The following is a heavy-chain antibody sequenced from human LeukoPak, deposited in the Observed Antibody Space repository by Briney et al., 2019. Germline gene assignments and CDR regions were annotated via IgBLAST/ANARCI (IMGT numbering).Heavy chain of an antibody. V-gene: IGHV3-7*01. J-gene: IGHJ4*02. D-gene: IGHD3-22*01. Sequence: GGSLRLSCAASGFTLSSYWMAWVRQAPGKGLAWVADIKQDGSEKYYVDSVKGRFTISRDNARNSMYLQMNSLRAEDTAVYYCARWRYDSSDPSFDYWGQGTLVTVSS. CDR3: ARWRYDSSDPSFDY. CDR2: IKQDGSEK. CDR1: GFTLSSYW.